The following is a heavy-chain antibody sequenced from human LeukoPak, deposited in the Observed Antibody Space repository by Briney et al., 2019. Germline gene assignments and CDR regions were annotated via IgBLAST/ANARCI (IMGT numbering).Heavy chain of an antibody. J-gene: IGHJ3*02. CDR3: ARVAVYYYDSSGYSAHAFDI. D-gene: IGHD3-22*01. Sequence: PSETLSLACTVSGGSISSYYWSWIRQPPGKGLEWIGYIYYSGSTNYNPSLKSRVTISVDASKNQFSLKLSSVTAADTAVYYCARVAVYYYDSSGYSAHAFDIWGQGTMVTVSS. CDR1: GGSISSYY. V-gene: IGHV4-59*01. CDR2: IYYSGST.